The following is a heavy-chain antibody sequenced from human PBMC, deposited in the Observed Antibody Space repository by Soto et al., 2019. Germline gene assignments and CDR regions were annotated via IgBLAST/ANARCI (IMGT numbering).Heavy chain of an antibody. Sequence: EVQLVESGGGLVQPGGSLRLSCAASGFTFSSYSMNWVRQAPGKGLEWVSYISSSSSTIYYADSVKGRFTISRDNAKNSLYLQMNSLRAEDTAVYYCAREMLLYCSAGSCYSWSGAFDIWGQGTMVTVSS. CDR1: GFTFSSYS. D-gene: IGHD2-15*01. CDR3: AREMLLYCSAGSCYSWSGAFDI. V-gene: IGHV3-48*01. CDR2: ISSSSSTI. J-gene: IGHJ3*02.